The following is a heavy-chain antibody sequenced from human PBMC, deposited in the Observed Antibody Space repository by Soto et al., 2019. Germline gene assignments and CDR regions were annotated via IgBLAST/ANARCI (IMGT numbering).Heavy chain of an antibody. V-gene: IGHV4-31*03. Sequence: QVQLQESGPGLVKPSQTLSLTCTVSGGSISSGGYYWSWIRQHPGKGLEWIGHIYYTGNTYYNPSLQTRVTVSVDATKNQFSLKVKSVTAADTAVYSCARLQGSGAPLAYWGQGALVTVSS. D-gene: IGHD3-10*01. CDR1: GGSISSGGYY. CDR2: IYYTGNT. CDR3: ARLQGSGAPLAY. J-gene: IGHJ4*02.